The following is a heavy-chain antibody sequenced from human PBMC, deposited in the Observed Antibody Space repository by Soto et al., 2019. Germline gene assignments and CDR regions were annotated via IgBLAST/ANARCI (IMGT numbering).Heavy chain of an antibody. D-gene: IGHD3-3*01. CDR3: ARNRDFWRGDYPSYVDY. CDR2: IFPGDSDT. J-gene: IGHJ4*02. Sequence: GESLKISCKGSGYSFTTYWIGWVRQMPGKGLEWMGIIFPGDSDTRYSPSFQGQVTISADKSISTAYLEWRSLKASDTAIYFFARNRDFWRGDYPSYVDYGGQGTLVTVSS. V-gene: IGHV5-51*01. CDR1: GYSFTTYW.